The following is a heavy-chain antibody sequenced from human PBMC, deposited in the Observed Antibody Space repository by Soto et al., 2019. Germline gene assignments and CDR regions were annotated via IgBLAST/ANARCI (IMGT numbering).Heavy chain of an antibody. CDR3: ARGQRDIVVVPAPGPFDY. CDR1: GFALSSFD. CDR2: INMDGGST. D-gene: IGHD2-2*01. J-gene: IGHJ4*02. Sequence: GGSLRLSCAASGFALSSFDMDWVRQAPGKGLEWVSYINMDGGSTHYAESVKGRFTISIDNARNSLSLQMNSLRAEDTAVYYCARGQRDIVVVPAPGPFDYWGQGTLVTVSS. V-gene: IGHV3-48*01.